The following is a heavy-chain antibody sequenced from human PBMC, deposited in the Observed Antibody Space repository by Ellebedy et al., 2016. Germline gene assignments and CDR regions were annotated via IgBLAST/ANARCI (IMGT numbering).Heavy chain of an antibody. CDR3: TKDRPSYSNYDTYYYGMDV. CDR1: GFIFNYYA. V-gene: IGHV3-30*18. J-gene: IGHJ6*02. D-gene: IGHD4-11*01. CDR2: ISYDGTNT. Sequence: GGSLRLSCAASGFIFNYYAMHWVRQAPGKGLEWVASISYDGTNTYYADSVKGRFTISRDTPKSTLYLHMDSLRAEDTAIYFCTKDRPSYSNYDTYYYGMDVWGQGTTVTVSS.